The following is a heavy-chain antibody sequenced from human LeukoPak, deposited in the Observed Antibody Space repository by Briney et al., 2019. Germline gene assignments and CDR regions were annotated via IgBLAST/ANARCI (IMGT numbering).Heavy chain of an antibody. CDR1: GFTFSNYA. J-gene: IGHJ4*02. CDR2: ISGHDGSL. CDR3: ALKPYCTESECFGFDY. D-gene: IGHD2-8*02. Sequence: GGSQRLSCAASGFTFSNYATSWVRQAPGKGLEWVSSISGHDGSLHYADSVKGRFTISSDNSWNTVYLQMNSLRSGDTAVYYCALKPYCTESECFGFDYWGQGIPVTASS. V-gene: IGHV3-23*01.